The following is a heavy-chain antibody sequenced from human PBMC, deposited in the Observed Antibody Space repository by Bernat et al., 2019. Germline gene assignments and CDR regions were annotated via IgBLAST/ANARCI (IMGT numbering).Heavy chain of an antibody. Sequence: EVQLVQSGAEVKKPGESLKISCKGSGYSFTSYWIGWVRHMPGTGLEWLAIIYLGDSDTRYSSSFQGQVTISADKSSSTAYMQWSSLKASDTAMYYWARLNSVLRLLEWHDPRNWFDPWGQGTLVTVSS. J-gene: IGHJ5*02. CDR1: GYSFTSYW. CDR3: ARLNSVLRLLEWHDPRNWFDP. CDR2: IYLGDSDT. D-gene: IGHD3-3*01. V-gene: IGHV5-51*01.